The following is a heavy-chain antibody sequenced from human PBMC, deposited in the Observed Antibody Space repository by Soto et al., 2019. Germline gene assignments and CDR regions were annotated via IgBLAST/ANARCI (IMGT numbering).Heavy chain of an antibody. V-gene: IGHV4-31*03. J-gene: IGHJ4*02. CDR1: GGSISSGGSY. Sequence: SETLSLTCTVSGGSISSGGSYWSWIRQHPGKGLEWIGYNYYSGSTYYNPSLKSRVTISVDTSKNQFSLKLSSVTAADTAVYYCARGSLSYTAMADYWGQGTLVTVSS. D-gene: IGHD5-18*01. CDR3: ARGSLSYTAMADY. CDR2: NYYSGST.